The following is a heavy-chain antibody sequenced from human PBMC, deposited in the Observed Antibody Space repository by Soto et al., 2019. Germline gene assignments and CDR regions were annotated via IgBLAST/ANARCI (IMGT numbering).Heavy chain of an antibody. CDR3: ARDPVLRYFDWLTPPVV. D-gene: IGHD3-9*01. CDR1: GGSISSGGYY. CDR2: IYYSGST. V-gene: IGHV4-31*03. J-gene: IGHJ3*01. Sequence: SSETLSLTCTVSGGSISSGGYYWSWIRQHPGKGLEWIGYIYYSGSTYYNPSLKSRVTISVDTSKNQFSLKLSSVTAADTAVYYCARDPVLRYFDWLTPPVVWGQGTMVTVSS.